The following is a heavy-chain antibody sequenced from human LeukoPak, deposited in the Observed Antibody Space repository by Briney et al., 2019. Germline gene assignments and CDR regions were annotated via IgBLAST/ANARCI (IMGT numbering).Heavy chain of an antibody. CDR1: GFTFSSYA. V-gene: IGHV3-23*01. D-gene: IGHD3-10*01. CDR2: ISGSGGST. Sequence: PGGSLRLSCAASGFTFSSYAMSWVRQAPGKGFEWVSAISGSGGSTYYADSVKGRFTISRDNSKNTLYLQMNSLRAEDTAVYYCAKVRTPYYGSGSYTNYHYYGMDVWGKGTTVTVSS. J-gene: IGHJ6*04. CDR3: AKVRTPYYGSGSYTNYHYYGMDV.